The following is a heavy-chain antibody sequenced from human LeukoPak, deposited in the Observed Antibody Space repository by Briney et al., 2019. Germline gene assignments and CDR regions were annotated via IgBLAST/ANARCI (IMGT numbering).Heavy chain of an antibody. D-gene: IGHD6-13*01. CDR3: ARFRGYSSSWYSKSAFDI. CDR1: GDSISSYY. V-gene: IGHV4-59*01. J-gene: IGHJ3*02. Sequence: SETLSLTCTVSGDSISSYYWSWIRQPPGKGLEWIGYIYYSGSTNYNPSLKSRVTISVDTSENQFSLKLSSVTAADTAVYYCARFRGYSSSWYSKSAFDIWGQGTMVTVSS. CDR2: IYYSGST.